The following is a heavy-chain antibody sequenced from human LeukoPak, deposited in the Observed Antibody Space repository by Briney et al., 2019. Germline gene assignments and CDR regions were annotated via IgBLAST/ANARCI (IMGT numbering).Heavy chain of an antibody. CDR2: INPNSGGT. CDR1: GYTFTNYG. Sequence: ASVKVSCKASGYTFTNYGISWVRQAPGQGLEWMGWINPNSGGTNYAQKFQGRVTMTRDTSISTAYMELSRLRSDDTAVYYCARFDEWLPHWGQGTLVTVSS. D-gene: IGHD5-12*01. V-gene: IGHV1-2*02. J-gene: IGHJ4*02. CDR3: ARFDEWLPH.